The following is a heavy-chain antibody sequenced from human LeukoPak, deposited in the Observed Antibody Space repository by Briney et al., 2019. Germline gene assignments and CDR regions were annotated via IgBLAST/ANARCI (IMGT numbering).Heavy chain of an antibody. J-gene: IGHJ5*02. V-gene: IGHV1-8*01. CDR2: MNPNSGNT. Sequence: ASVKVSCKASGYTFTSYDTNWVRQATGQGLEWMGWMNPNSGNTGYAQKFQGRVTMTRNTSISTAYMELSSLRSEDTAVYYCARLPGGRRRRAAAGTGWFDPWGQGTLVTVSS. CDR1: GYTFTSYD. D-gene: IGHD6-13*01. CDR3: ARLPGGRRRRAAAGTGWFDP.